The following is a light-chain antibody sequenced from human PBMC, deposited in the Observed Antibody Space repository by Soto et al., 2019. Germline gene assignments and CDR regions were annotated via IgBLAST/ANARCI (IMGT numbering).Light chain of an antibody. CDR1: SSDVGGYNY. CDR3: CSYTTSNTRQIV. J-gene: IGLJ1*01. CDR2: DVS. V-gene: IGLV2-14*03. Sequence: QCVLTQPASVSGSPGQSNTISCTGTSSDVGGYNYVSWYQQHPGKAPKFMIYDVSSRPSGVSNRFSGSKSGNTASLTISGLQAEDEADYYCCSYTTSNTRQIVFGTGTKLTVL.